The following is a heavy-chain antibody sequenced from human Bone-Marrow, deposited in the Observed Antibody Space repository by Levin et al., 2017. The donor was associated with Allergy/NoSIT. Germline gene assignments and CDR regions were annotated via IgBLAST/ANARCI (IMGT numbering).Heavy chain of an antibody. V-gene: IGHV3-21*01. CDR1: GFTFSSYS. D-gene: IGHD2-15*01. CDR3: ARRPHLGYCSGGSCYSVPVGAFDI. J-gene: IGHJ3*02. CDR2: ISSSSSYI. Sequence: GESLKISCAASGFTFSSYSMNWVRQAPGKGLEWVSSISSSSSYIYYADSVKGRFTFSRDNAKNSLYLQMNSLRAEDTAVYYCARRPHLGYCSGGSCYSVPVGAFDIWGQGTMVTVSS.